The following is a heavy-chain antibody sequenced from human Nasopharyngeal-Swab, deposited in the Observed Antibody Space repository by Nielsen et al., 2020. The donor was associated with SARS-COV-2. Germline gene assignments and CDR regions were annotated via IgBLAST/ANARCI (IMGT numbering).Heavy chain of an antibody. V-gene: IGHV4-4*02. CDR2: IHHSGRT. Sequence: REGPGKGRGWVGEIHHSGRTTYNPCLKSRVTISKDKSKKQLSLRRSSVTAADTAVYYSARDREKDRLRYYGMDVWGQGTTVTVSS. D-gene: IGHD1-14*01. CDR3: ARDREKDRLRYYGMDV. J-gene: IGHJ6*02.